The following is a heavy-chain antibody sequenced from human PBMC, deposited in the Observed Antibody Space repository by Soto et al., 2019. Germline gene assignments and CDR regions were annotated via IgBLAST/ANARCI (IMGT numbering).Heavy chain of an antibody. V-gene: IGHV3-21*01. Sequence: EVQLVESGGGLVKPGGSLRLSCAASGFTFTSYSMNWVRQAPGKGLEWVSSISTSSSYIYYADSVKGRFTISRDNAKNSLYLQMNRLRAEDTAVYYCAKLGGYSYNFDYWGQGTLVTVSS. D-gene: IGHD5-18*01. CDR3: AKLGGYSYNFDY. CDR2: ISTSSSYI. J-gene: IGHJ4*02. CDR1: GFTFTSYS.